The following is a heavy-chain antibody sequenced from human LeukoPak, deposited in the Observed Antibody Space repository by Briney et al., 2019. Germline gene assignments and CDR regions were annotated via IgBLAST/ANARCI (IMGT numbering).Heavy chain of an antibody. CDR2: TYYRSKWYN. CDR1: GDSVSSNSAP. CDR3: ARDVYGMDV. Sequence: SQTLSLTCAISGDSVSSNSAPWNWIRQSPSRGLEWLGRTYYRSKWYNEYAVSVKSRIIINPDTSKNQFSLHLNSVTPEDTAIYYCARDVYGMDVWGQGTTVTASS. J-gene: IGHJ6*02. V-gene: IGHV6-1*01.